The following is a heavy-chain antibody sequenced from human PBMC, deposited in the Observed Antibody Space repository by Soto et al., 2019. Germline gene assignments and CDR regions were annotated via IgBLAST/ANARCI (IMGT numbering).Heavy chain of an antibody. Sequence: GGSLRLSCAASGFTFSSYAMSWVRQAPGKGLEWVSAISGSGGSTYYADSVKGRFTISRDNSKNTLYLQMNSLRAEDTAVYYCAKPFWSGYYYYYMDVWGKETTVTVSS. V-gene: IGHV3-23*01. CDR3: AKPFWSGYYYYYMDV. CDR1: GFTFSSYA. J-gene: IGHJ6*03. D-gene: IGHD3-3*01. CDR2: ISGSGGST.